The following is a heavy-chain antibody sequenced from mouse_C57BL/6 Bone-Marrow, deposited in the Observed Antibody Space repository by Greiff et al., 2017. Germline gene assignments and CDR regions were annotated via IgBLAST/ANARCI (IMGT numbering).Heavy chain of an antibody. Sequence: EVKLMESGGDLVKPGGSLKLSCAASGFTFSSYGMSWVRQTPDKRLEWVATISSGGSYTNYPDSVKGRFTISRDNAKNTLYLQMSSLKSEDTAMYYCALSAWFAYWGQGTLVTVSA. CDR2: ISSGGSYT. V-gene: IGHV5-6*01. J-gene: IGHJ3*01. CDR3: ALSAWFAY. CDR1: GFTFSSYG.